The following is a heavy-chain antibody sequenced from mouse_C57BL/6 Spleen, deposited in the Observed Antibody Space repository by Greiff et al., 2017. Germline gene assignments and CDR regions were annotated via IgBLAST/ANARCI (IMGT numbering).Heavy chain of an antibody. J-gene: IGHJ1*03. CDR1: GYAFSSYW. Sequence: QVQLQQSGAELVKPGASVKISCKASGYAFSSYWMNWVKQRPGKGLEWIGQIYPGDGDTNSNGKFKGKATLTADKSSSTAYMQLSSLTSKDSAVYFCATLYDYDGYFDVWGTGTTVTVSS. V-gene: IGHV1-80*01. CDR3: ATLYDYDGYFDV. D-gene: IGHD2-4*01. CDR2: IYPGDGDT.